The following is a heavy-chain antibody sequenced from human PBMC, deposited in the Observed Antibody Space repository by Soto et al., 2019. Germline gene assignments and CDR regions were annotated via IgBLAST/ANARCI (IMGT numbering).Heavy chain of an antibody. CDR1: GGSITGRYSY. Sequence: PSETLSLTCAVSGGSITGRYSYWGWLRQSPGKGPEWIGSVFYTGFTSYNPSLASRVSVAVDTTKNQFSLKVSGVSAADTAVYYCATSQKGYNWNYFDHWGQGALVTVSS. V-gene: IGHV4-39*01. CDR3: ATSQKGYNWNYFDH. J-gene: IGHJ4*02. CDR2: VFYTGFT. D-gene: IGHD1-20*01.